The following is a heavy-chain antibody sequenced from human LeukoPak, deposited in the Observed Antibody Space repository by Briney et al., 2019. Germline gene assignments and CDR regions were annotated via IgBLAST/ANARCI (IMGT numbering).Heavy chain of an antibody. CDR1: GFTFSSYW. CDR3: TRVHSSSWAFDY. V-gene: IGHV3-7*01. CDR2: IKQDGSET. D-gene: IGHD6-13*01. J-gene: IGHJ4*02. Sequence: TGGSLRLSCAASGFTFSSYWMSWVRQAAGKGPEWVANIKQDGSETYYVDSVKGRFTISRDNAKNSLYLQMNSLRAEDTAVYFCTRVHSSSWAFDYWGQGTLVTVSS.